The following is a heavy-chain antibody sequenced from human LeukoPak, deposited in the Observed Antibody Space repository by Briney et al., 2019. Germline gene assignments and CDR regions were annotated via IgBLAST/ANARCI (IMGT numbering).Heavy chain of an antibody. D-gene: IGHD2-2*01. Sequence: PGGSLRLSCAASGFTFDDYAMHWVRQAPGKGLEWVSGISWNSGSIGYADSVKGRFTISRDNAKNSLYLQMNSLRAEDTALYYCAKDISLVPAADSSFDYWGQGTLVTVSS. CDR2: ISWNSGSI. J-gene: IGHJ4*02. CDR1: GFTFDDYA. CDR3: AKDISLVPAADSSFDY. V-gene: IGHV3-9*01.